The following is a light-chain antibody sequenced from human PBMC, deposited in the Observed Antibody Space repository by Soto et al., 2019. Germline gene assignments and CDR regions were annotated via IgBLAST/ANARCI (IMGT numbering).Light chain of an antibody. CDR2: GAS. CDR1: QSVSSY. CDR3: QQYGSSPFT. V-gene: IGKV3-20*01. J-gene: IGKJ3*01. Sequence: EVVMTQSPATLSVSPGESATLSCRASQSVSSYLAWYQQKPGQAPRLLIYGASSRATGIPDRFSGSGSGTDFTLTISRLEPEDFAVYYCQQYGSSPFTFGPGTKVDIK.